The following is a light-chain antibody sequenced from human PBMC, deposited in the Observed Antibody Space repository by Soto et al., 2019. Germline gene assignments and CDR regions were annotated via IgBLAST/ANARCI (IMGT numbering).Light chain of an antibody. V-gene: IGLV2-14*03. Sequence: SALTHPASVSYSPGQSITISCTGTSSDVGGSNFVSWYQQHPGKPPKLIIYDVANRPSGVSNRFSGSKSGSTASLIISRLQTEDEADYYCVSYTSSTTYVFGTGTKVTVL. CDR3: VSYTSSTTYV. CDR1: SSDVGGSNF. CDR2: DVA. J-gene: IGLJ1*01.